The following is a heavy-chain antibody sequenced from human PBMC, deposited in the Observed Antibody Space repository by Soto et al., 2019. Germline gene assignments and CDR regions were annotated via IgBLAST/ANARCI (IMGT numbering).Heavy chain of an antibody. V-gene: IGHV3-23*01. J-gene: IGHJ6*02. D-gene: IGHD6-13*01. CDR3: AKDCQERQPLVQGGIDV. CDR1: GPTFTSNA. Sequence: GGSLSPSWAASGPTFTSNAMSYDRHAAEEGLEWVGSISGSGGSTYYGDTVKGRFTMTRDKSKSTLYLELNRLRAEDTAVYYCAKDCQERQPLVQGGIDVWGQGTTVTVSS. CDR2: ISGSGGST.